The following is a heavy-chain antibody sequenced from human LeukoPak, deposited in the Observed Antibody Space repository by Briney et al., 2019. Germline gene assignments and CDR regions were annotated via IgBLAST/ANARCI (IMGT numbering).Heavy chain of an antibody. V-gene: IGHV4-59*12. CDR2: IYYSGST. D-gene: IGHD3-10*01. CDR1: GGSISSYY. J-gene: IGHJ4*02. Sequence: PSETLSLTCTVSGGSISSYYRSWIRQPPGKGLEWIGYIYYSGSTNYNPSLKSRVTISVDTSKNQFSLKLSSVTAADTAVYYCARRRQRGMVRRWLFDYWGQGTLVTVSS. CDR3: ARRRQRGMVRRWLFDY.